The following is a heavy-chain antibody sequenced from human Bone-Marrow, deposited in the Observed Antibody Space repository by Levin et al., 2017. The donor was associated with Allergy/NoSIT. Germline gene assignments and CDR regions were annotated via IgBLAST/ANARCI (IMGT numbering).Heavy chain of an antibody. Sequence: ASVKVSCTASKFTFSNYWMSWVRQAPGKGLEWVANINQAGRDKYYVDSVKGRFTISRDNAKNSLYLQMNSLRGDDTAIYYFASRRVAVAVIRGWGYGMDVWGQGTTVTVSS. D-gene: IGHD6-19*01. CDR3: ASRRVAVAVIRGWGYGMDV. CDR1: KFTFSNYW. CDR2: INQAGRDK. V-gene: IGHV3-7*01. J-gene: IGHJ6*02.